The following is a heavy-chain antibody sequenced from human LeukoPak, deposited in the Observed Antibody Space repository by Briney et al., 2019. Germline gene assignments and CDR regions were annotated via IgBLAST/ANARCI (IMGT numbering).Heavy chain of an antibody. CDR1: GFTFSSYA. CDR2: ISSNGGST. Sequence: QTGGSLRLSCAASGFTFSSYAMHWVRQAPGKGLEYVSAISSNGGSTYYANSVKGRFTISRDNSKNTLYLQMGSLRAEDTAVYYCARGGSIGSVDYWGQGTLVTVSS. V-gene: IGHV3-64*01. D-gene: IGHD3-16*01. CDR3: ARGGSIGSVDY. J-gene: IGHJ4*02.